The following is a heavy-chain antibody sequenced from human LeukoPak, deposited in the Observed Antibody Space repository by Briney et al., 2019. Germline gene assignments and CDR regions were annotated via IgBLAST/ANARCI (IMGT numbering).Heavy chain of an antibody. Sequence: GASVKVSCKASGYTFTSYGISWVRQAPGQGLEWMGWISAYNGNTNYAQKLQGRVTMPTDTSPSTAYMELRSLRSDDTAVYYCARDRRGYSYGYFDYWGQGTLVTVSS. CDR1: GYTFTSYG. V-gene: IGHV1-18*01. CDR3: ARDRRGYSYGYFDY. CDR2: ISAYNGNT. D-gene: IGHD5-18*01. J-gene: IGHJ4*02.